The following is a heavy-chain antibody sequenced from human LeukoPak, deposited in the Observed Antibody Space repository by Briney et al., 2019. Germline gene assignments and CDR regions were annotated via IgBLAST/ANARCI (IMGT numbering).Heavy chain of an antibody. V-gene: IGHV3-7*01. Sequence: GGSLRLSCAASGFIFSNYWMSWVRQAPGKGLEWVANIKQDGSEKYYVDSVKGRFTISRDNAKNSLYLQMNSLRAEDTAVYYCARYSSSWNPFDYWGQGTLVTVSS. CDR3: ARYSSSWNPFDY. D-gene: IGHD6-13*01. CDR2: IKQDGSEK. J-gene: IGHJ4*02. CDR1: GFIFSNYW.